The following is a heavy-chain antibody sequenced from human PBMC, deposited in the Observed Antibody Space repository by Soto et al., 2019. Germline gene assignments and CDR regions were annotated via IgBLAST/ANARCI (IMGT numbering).Heavy chain of an antibody. D-gene: IGHD3-10*01. CDR1: GGSISSNY. CDR2: IFYSGST. V-gene: IGHV4-59*01. CDR3: ARVRSRAFDI. Sequence: QVQLQESGPGLVKPSETLSLSYTVSGGSISSNYWSWIRQPPGKGLECIGYIFYSGSTNYNPSLKSRVTISVDTSKNQFSLNLTSVIAADTAVYYCARVRSRAFDIWGQGTMVTVSS. J-gene: IGHJ3*02.